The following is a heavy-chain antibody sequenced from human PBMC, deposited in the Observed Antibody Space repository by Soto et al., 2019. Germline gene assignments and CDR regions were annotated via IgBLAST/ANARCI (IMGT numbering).Heavy chain of an antibody. CDR2: ISYDGSNK. Sequence: GGSLRLSCAASRFTFSSYAMHWVRQAPGKGLEWVAVISYDGSNKYYADSVKGRFTISRDNSKNTLYLQMNSLRAEDTAVYYCARIMVWNYGALDYWGQGTLVTVSS. CDR1: RFTFSSYA. J-gene: IGHJ4*02. V-gene: IGHV3-30-3*01. CDR3: ARIMVWNYGALDY. D-gene: IGHD1-7*01.